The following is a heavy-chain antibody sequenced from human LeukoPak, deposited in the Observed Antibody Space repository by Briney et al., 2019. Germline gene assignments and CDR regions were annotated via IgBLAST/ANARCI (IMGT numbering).Heavy chain of an antibody. D-gene: IGHD5-24*01. CDR1: GFTFSSYG. V-gene: IGHV3-30*18. CDR3: AKVSKEMAIQWWNAFDI. Sequence: GGSLRLSCAASGFTFSSYGMHWVRQAPGKGLEWVAVISYDGSNKYYADSVKGRFTISRDNSKNTLYLQMNSLRAEDTAVYYCAKVSKEMAIQWWNAFDIWGQGTMVTVSS. J-gene: IGHJ3*02. CDR2: ISYDGSNK.